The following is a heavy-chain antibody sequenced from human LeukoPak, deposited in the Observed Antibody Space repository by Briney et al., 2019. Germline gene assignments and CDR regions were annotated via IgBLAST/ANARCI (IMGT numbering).Heavy chain of an antibody. CDR2: ISGSGDSR. V-gene: IGHV3-23*01. Sequence: GGSLRLSCAASGFAFSSYGMTWVRQAPGKGLEWVSVISGSGDSRDYADSVKGRFTISRDNSKNTLWLQMNNLRGEDTAVYYCAKYYYDSSGYHDVNFDYWGQGTLVTVSS. CDR1: GFAFSSYG. J-gene: IGHJ4*02. D-gene: IGHD3-22*01. CDR3: AKYYYDSSGYHDVNFDY.